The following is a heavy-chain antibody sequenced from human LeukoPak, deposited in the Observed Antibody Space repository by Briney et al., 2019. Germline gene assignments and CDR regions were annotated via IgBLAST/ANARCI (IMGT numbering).Heavy chain of an antibody. CDR2: LKHDGIEK. D-gene: IGHD3-22*01. Sequence: TGGSLRLSCAASGFAFSSYWMDWVRQAPGKGPEWVANLKHDGIEKYLVDSVKGRFAISRDNAKNLLYLQMNSLRDEDTAVYYCAKHRFESGGYHSTDWGQGTLVTVSS. CDR1: GFAFSSYW. V-gene: IGHV3-7*03. CDR3: AKHRFESGGYHSTD. J-gene: IGHJ4*02.